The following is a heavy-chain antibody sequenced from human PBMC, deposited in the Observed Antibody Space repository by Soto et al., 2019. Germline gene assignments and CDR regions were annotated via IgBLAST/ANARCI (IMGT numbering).Heavy chain of an antibody. CDR1: GFIFTEYV. J-gene: IGHJ4*02. Sequence: GGSLRLSCAASGFIFTEYVMTWVRQAPGKGLEWVSGLSGSGGDTYYADSVKGRFTISRDNSKNTLYLQMNSLRAEDTAVYYCAKENGYSSSWFEFDYWGQGTLVTVSS. V-gene: IGHV3-23*01. D-gene: IGHD6-13*01. CDR3: AKENGYSSSWFEFDY. CDR2: LSGSGGDT.